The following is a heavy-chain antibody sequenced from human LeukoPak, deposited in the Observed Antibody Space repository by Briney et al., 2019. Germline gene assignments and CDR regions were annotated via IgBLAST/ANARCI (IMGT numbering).Heavy chain of an antibody. D-gene: IGHD5-12*01. J-gene: IGHJ4*02. CDR2: MNPNSGNT. CDR3: ARYNSGYDY. V-gene: IGHV1-8*02. Sequence: GASVKVSCKASGGTFSSYAISWVRQAPGQGLEWMGWMNPNSGNTGYAQKFQGRVTMTRNTSISTAYMELSSLRSEDTAVYYCARYNSGYDYWGQGTLVTVSS. CDR1: GGTFSSYA.